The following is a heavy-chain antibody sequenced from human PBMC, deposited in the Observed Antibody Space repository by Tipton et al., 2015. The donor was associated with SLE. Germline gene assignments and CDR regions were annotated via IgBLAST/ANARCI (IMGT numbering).Heavy chain of an antibody. CDR2: INHSGST. CDR3: ARGGFIAYYYYYMDV. J-gene: IGHJ6*03. Sequence: TLSLTCAVYGGSFSGYYWSWIRQPPGKGLEWIGEINHSGSTNYNPSLKSRATISVDTSKNQFSLKLSSVTAADTAVYYCARGGFIAYYYYYMDVWGKGTTVTVSS. CDR1: GGSFSGYY. V-gene: IGHV4-34*01. D-gene: IGHD3-16*02.